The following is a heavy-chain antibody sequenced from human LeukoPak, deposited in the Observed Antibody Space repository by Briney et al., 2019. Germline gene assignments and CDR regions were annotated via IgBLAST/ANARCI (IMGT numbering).Heavy chain of an antibody. Sequence: GGSLRLSCAASGFTFDDYAMHWVRQAPGKGLEWVSLISWDGGSTYYADSVKGRFTISRDNAKDSLYLQIYSLRAEDTAVYFCARAVEVGYDFWGQGTLVTVSS. CDR2: ISWDGGST. V-gene: IGHV3-43D*03. CDR1: GFTFDDYA. CDR3: ARAVEVGYDF. D-gene: IGHD1-26*01. J-gene: IGHJ4*02.